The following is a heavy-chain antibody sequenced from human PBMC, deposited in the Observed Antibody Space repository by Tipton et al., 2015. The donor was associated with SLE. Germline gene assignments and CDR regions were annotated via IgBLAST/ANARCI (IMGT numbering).Heavy chain of an antibody. CDR3: VRQPTEGWFDP. CDR1: GDSISISTYS. CDR2: MFYSGST. V-gene: IGHV4-39*01. J-gene: IGHJ5*02. Sequence: LSCPVSGDSISISTYSWGWIRQPPGKGLEWIGSMFYSGSTYYNSSLKSRVTISVDTSKNQFSLKLSSVTAADTSVYYCVRQPTEGWFDPWGQGTLVTVSS.